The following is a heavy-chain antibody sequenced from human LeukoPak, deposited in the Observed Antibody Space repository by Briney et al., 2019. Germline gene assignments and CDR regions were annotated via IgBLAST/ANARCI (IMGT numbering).Heavy chain of an antibody. CDR2: ISSSSSYI. CDR3: AREPDCSSTSCRDYYYGMDV. Sequence: GGSLRLSCAASGFTFSSYSMNWVRQAPGKGLEWVSSISSSSSYIYYADSVKGRFTISRDNAKNSLYLQINSLRAEDTAVYYCAREPDCSSTSCRDYYYGMDVWGQGTTVTVSS. V-gene: IGHV3-21*01. D-gene: IGHD2-2*01. J-gene: IGHJ6*02. CDR1: GFTFSSYS.